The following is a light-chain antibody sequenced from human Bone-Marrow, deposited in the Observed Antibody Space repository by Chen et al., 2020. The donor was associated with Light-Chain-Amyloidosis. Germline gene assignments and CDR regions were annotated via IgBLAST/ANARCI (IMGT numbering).Light chain of an antibody. J-gene: IGLJ2*01. CDR1: SRDIGTFNY. CDR2: EVR. V-gene: IGLV2-14*01. CDR3: SSYTSTTTDVI. Sequence: QSAMTHPAHVFGSPGKSITIPCTGTSRDIGTFNYVSWYQKHPGKAPLLIIFEVRTRTPGVSERFSGSKSGNTASLTISGLQPGDEADFYCSSYTSTTTDVIFGGGTKLTVL.